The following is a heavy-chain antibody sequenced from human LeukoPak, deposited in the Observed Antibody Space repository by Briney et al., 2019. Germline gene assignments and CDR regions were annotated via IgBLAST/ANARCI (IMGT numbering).Heavy chain of an antibody. CDR1: GFTFSNAW. Sequence: GGSLRLSCAASGFTFSNAWMSWVRQAPGKGLEWVSSISWNSGSIGYADSVRGRFTISRDNAKNSLYLQMNSLRAEDTALYYCAKALVITEGAFDIWGQGTMVTVSS. CDR3: AKALVITEGAFDI. CDR2: ISWNSGSI. V-gene: IGHV3-9*01. J-gene: IGHJ3*02. D-gene: IGHD3-22*01.